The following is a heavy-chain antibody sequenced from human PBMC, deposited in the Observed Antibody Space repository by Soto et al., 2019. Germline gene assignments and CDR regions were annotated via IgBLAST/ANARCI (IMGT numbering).Heavy chain of an antibody. Sequence: SETLSLTCTVSGGSISGYYWSWIRQPPGKGLEWIGWVYYSGSTNYNPSLKSRVTISIDRSKNQFSLKLSSVTAADTAVYYCARVPDYWGQGILVTVSS. J-gene: IGHJ4*02. CDR3: ARVPDY. CDR2: VYYSGST. CDR1: GGSISGYY. D-gene: IGHD2-2*01. V-gene: IGHV4-59*12.